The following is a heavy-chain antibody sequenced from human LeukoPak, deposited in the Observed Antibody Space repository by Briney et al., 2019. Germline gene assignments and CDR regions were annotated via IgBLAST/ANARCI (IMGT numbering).Heavy chain of an antibody. Sequence: SETPSLTCTVSGGSISSYYWNWIRQPPGKGLEWIGYIYYSGRTNYNPSLKSRVTISVDTSKNQFSLRLSSVTVADTAVYYCARGATVTAPNFDYWGQGTLVTVSS. J-gene: IGHJ4*02. CDR3: ARGATVTAPNFDY. CDR1: GGSISSYY. CDR2: IYYSGRT. D-gene: IGHD4-17*01. V-gene: IGHV4-59*01.